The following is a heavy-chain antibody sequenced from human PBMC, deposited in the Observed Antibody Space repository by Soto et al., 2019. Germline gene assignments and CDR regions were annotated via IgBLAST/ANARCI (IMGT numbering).Heavy chain of an antibody. CDR3: ARAWDIVVVPAVINYYYYGMDV. J-gene: IGHJ6*02. V-gene: IGHV1-3*01. CDR2: INAGNGNT. CDR1: GYTFTSYA. D-gene: IGHD2-2*01. Sequence: QVQLVQSGAEVKKPGASVKVSCKASGYTFTSYAMHWVRQAPGQRLEWMGWINAGNGNTKYSQKFQGRVTITRDTSASTAYMELSSLRSEDTAVYYCARAWDIVVVPAVINYYYYGMDVWGQGTTVTVSS.